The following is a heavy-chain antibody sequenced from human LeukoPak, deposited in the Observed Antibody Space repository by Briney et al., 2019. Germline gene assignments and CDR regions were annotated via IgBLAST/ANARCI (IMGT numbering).Heavy chain of an antibody. CDR2: VSLAGQT. CDR3: GSDTSGYDGGYFDY. V-gene: IGHV4-4*02. J-gene: IGHJ4*02. D-gene: IGHD5-12*01. CDR1: GGSISNTNW. Sequence: SGTLSLTCDVSGGSISNTNWWSWVRQPPGQGLEWIGEVSLAGQTNYNPSLNGRVTMSLDESSNQLSLKLSSVTAADTAVYYCGSDTSGYDGGYFDYWGQGTLVTVSS.